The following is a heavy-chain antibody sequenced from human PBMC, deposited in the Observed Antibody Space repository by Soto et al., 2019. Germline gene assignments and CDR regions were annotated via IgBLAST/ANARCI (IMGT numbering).Heavy chain of an antibody. CDR3: ARAQSLYGDERIYFDY. CDR1: GGSISSGGYY. D-gene: IGHD4-17*01. V-gene: IGHV4-31*03. CDR2: IYYSGST. Sequence: QVQLQESGPGLVKPSQTLSLTCTVSGGSISSGGYYWSWIRQHPGKGLEWIGYIYYSGSTYYNPSLKSRVTISVDTSKNQFSLKLSSVTAADTAVYYCARAQSLYGDERIYFDYWGQGTLVTVSS. J-gene: IGHJ4*02.